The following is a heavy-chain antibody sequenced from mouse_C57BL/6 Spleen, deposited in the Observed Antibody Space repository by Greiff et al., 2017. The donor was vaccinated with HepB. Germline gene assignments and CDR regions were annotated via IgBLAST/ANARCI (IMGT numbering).Heavy chain of an antibody. D-gene: IGHD1-1*01. CDR1: GYTFTDYN. CDR2: INPDNGGT. Sequence: VQLQQSGPELVKPGASVKIPCKASGYTFTDYNMDWVKQSHGKSLEWIGDINPDNGGTIYNQKFKGKATLTVDKSSSTAYMERRSLTSEDTAVYYCARRGGSSLYDAMDYWGQGTSVTVSS. J-gene: IGHJ4*01. CDR3: ARRGGSSLYDAMDY. V-gene: IGHV1-18*01.